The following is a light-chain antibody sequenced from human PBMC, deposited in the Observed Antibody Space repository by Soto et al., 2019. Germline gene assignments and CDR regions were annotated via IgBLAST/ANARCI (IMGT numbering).Light chain of an antibody. CDR1: SDSVSASHF. J-gene: IGLJ1*01. V-gene: IGLV8-61*01. CDR3: QSYDNSLSVYV. Sequence: QTVVTQEPSFSVSPGGTVTLTCGLSSDSVSASHFPSWYQQTPGQAPRTLIYNTNTRSSGVPDRFSGSILGNRAALTITGAQADDESDYYCQSYDNSLSVYVFGTGTKVTVL. CDR2: NTN.